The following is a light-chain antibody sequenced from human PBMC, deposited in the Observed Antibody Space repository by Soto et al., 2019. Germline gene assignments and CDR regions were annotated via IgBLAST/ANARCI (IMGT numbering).Light chain of an antibody. CDR1: QSVSSNN. CDR3: QQHGRGPWT. CDR2: VAS. Sequence: PVVRATLSCRASQSVSSNNLAWYQHKPGQPPRLLIYVASRRTTGIQDRFSGSGSGSEFTLTITRLEPEDFAVYYLQQHGRGPWTFGQGTKVEIK. J-gene: IGKJ1*01. V-gene: IGKV3-20*01.